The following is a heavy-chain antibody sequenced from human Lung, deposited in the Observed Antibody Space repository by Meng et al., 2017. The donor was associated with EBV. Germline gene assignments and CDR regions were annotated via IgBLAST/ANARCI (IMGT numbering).Heavy chain of an antibody. V-gene: IGHV4-4*02. CDR3: ARAPPLRAQEEDHLRK. CDR2: IFHIGST. J-gene: IGHJ4*02. Sequence: QGRVQESGPGLVKPSGTLSLTCAVSGGSIRSDDWWTWVRQPPGKGLEWIGEIFHIGSTNYTPSLKSRVTISIDKSKNQFSLKLSSVTAADTAVYYCARAPPLRAQEEDHLRKWGQGILVTVSS. D-gene: IGHD4-17*01. CDR1: GGSIRSDDW.